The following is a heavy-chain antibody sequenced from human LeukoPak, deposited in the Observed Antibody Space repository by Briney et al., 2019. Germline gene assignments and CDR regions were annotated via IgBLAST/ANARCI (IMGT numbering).Heavy chain of an antibody. J-gene: IGHJ3*02. Sequence: GGSLRLSCAASGFTFSSYGMHWVRQAPGKGLEWVAFIRYDGSNKYYADSVKGRFTISRDNSKNTLYLQMNSLRAEDTAVYYCAKASGYYTGHDAFDIWGQGTMVTVSS. V-gene: IGHV3-30*02. D-gene: IGHD3-3*01. CDR2: IRYDGSNK. CDR1: GFTFSSYG. CDR3: AKASGYYTGHDAFDI.